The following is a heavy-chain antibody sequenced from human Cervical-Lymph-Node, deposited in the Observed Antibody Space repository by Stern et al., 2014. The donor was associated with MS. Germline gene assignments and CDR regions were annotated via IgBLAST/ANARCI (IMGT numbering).Heavy chain of an antibody. V-gene: IGHV1-46*01. CDR2: INPSGGST. D-gene: IGHD1-26*01. CDR3: ARKGGNYLDY. CDR1: GYTFTSYS. J-gene: IGHJ4*02. Sequence: VHLVESGAEVKKPGASVMVSCKASGYTFTSYSMLWVRQAPGQGLEWMGMINPSGGSTRYAQKFQGRVTMTRDTSTNKVYMELSSLSSEDTAVYYCARKGGNYLDYWGQGTLVTVSS.